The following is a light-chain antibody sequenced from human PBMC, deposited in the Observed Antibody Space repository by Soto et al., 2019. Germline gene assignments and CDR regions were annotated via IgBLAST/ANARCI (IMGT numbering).Light chain of an antibody. V-gene: IGKV1-39*01. CDR3: QQSYSTPWT. CDR1: QHISNY. CDR2: AAS. Sequence: DIQMTQSPSSLSASVGDRVTITCRASQHISNYLNGYQQKPGKAPKLLIYAASSLQSGVPSRLSGSGSGTDFTLAIRSLHPEDFATYYCQQSYSTPWTFGQGTKVEIK. J-gene: IGKJ1*01.